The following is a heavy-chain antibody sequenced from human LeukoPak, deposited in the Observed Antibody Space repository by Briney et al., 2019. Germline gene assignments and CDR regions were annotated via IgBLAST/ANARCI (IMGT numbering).Heavy chain of an antibody. CDR3: ARAWVHYDILTGYYRIGNWFDP. D-gene: IGHD3-9*01. Sequence: ASVKVSFKASGYTFTGYYMHWVRQAPGQGLEWMGWINPNSGGTNYAQKFQGRVTMTRDASISTAYLQWSSLKASDTDMYYCARAWVHYDILTGYYRIGNWFDPWGQGTLVTVSS. CDR2: INPNSGGT. CDR1: GYTFTGYY. V-gene: IGHV1-2*02. J-gene: IGHJ5*02.